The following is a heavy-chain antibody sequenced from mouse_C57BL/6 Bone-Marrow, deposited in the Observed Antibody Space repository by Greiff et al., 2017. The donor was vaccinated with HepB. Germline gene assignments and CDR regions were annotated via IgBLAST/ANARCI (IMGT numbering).Heavy chain of an antibody. CDR1: GYSFTGYY. Sequence: VQLQQSGPELVKPGASVKISCKASGYSFTGYYMNWVKQSPEKSLEWIGEINPSTGGTTYNQKFKAKATLTVDKSSSTAYMQLKSLTSEDSAVYYCARSGLGMDYWGQGTSVTVSS. V-gene: IGHV1-42*01. J-gene: IGHJ4*01. CDR3: ARSGLGMDY. CDR2: INPSTGGT. D-gene: IGHD4-1*01.